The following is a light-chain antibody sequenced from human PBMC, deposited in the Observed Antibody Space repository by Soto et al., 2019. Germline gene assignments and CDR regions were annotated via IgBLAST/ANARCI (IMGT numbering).Light chain of an antibody. CDR3: QSYDSSLSASI. CDR1: SFNIGADYD. CDR2: GNS. J-gene: IGLJ2*01. V-gene: IGLV1-40*01. Sequence: QSVLTQPPSVSAAPGQKVTISCSGSSFNIGADYDVHWYQQLPGTAPKLLISGNSNRPSGVPDRFSGSKSGTSASLAITGLQAEDEADYYCQSYDSSLSASIFGGGTKLTVL.